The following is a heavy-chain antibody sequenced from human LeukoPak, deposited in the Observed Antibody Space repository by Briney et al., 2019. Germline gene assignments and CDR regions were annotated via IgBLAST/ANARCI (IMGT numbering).Heavy chain of an antibody. CDR1: GFTFSTYW. CDR2: INWNGGST. D-gene: IGHD2-21*02. J-gene: IGHJ3*02. Sequence: GGSLRLSCAASGFTFSTYWLSWVRQAPGKGLEWVSGINWNGGSTGYADSVKGRFTISRDNAKNSLYLQMNSLRAEDTALYYCARGSIVVVTAISDAFDIWGQGTMVTVSS. V-gene: IGHV3-20*04. CDR3: ARGSIVVVTAISDAFDI.